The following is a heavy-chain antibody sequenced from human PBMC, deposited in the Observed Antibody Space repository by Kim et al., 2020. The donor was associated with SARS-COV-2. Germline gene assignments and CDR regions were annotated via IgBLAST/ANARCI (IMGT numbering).Heavy chain of an antibody. CDR3: ARGTVGFGELFDYYYYYGMDV. CDR1: GYTFTSYG. D-gene: IGHD3-10*01. Sequence: ASVKVSCKASGYTFTSYGISWVRQAPGQGLEWMGWISAYNGNTNYAQKLQGRVTMTTDTSTSTAYMELRSLRSDDTAVYYCARGTVGFGELFDYYYYYGMDVWGQGTTVTVSS. V-gene: IGHV1-18*01. J-gene: IGHJ6*02. CDR2: ISAYNGNT.